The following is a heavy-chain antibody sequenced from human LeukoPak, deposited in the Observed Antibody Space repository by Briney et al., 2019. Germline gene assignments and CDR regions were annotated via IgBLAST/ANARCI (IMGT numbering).Heavy chain of an antibody. J-gene: IGHJ4*02. D-gene: IGHD1-26*01. Sequence: SETLSLTCTVSGGSISSYYWSWLRQPPGKGLEWIGYIYYSGSTNYNPSLKSRVTISVDTSKNQFPLKLSSVTAADTAVYYCARGVQVGATPYFDYWGQGTRVTVSS. CDR1: GGSISSYY. CDR2: IYYSGST. CDR3: ARGVQVGATPYFDY. V-gene: IGHV4-59*01.